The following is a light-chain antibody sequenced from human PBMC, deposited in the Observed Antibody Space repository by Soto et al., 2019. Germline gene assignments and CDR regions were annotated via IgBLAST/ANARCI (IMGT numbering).Light chain of an antibody. V-gene: IGKV3-20*01. CDR1: QSVSSSY. CDR2: GAS. J-gene: IGKJ2*01. CDR3: QQYDGSARYT. Sequence: EIVLTQSPGTMSLSPGERATLSCRASQSVSSSYLAWYQQKPGQAPRLLIYGASSRATGIPDRFSGSGSGTDFTLTISRLEPEDFAVFYCQQYDGSARYTFGQGTKLEIK.